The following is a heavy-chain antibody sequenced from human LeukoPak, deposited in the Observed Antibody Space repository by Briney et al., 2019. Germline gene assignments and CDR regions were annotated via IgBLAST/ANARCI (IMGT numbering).Heavy chain of an antibody. J-gene: IGHJ4*02. CDR1: GFSLSNSW. CDR3: ASDPYLANFWTGYPHY. CDR2: INSDGTTT. Sequence: TGGSLRLSCAASGFSLSNSWMHWVCQAPRKGLVWVSRINSDGTTTYYADSVKGRFTISRDNAKNTLFLQMNSLRPEDTPLYYCASDPYLANFWTGYPHYWGQGTLVTVSS. D-gene: IGHD3/OR15-3a*01. V-gene: IGHV3-74*01.